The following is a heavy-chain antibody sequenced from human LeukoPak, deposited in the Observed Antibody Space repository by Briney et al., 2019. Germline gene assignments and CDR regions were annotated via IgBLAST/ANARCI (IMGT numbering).Heavy chain of an antibody. CDR2: IWYDGSNK. V-gene: IGHV3-33*01. Sequence: GGSLRLSCAASGFTFSSYGMHWVRQAPGKGLEWVAVIWYDGSNKYYADSVKGRFTISRDNSKNTLYLQMNSLRAEDTAVYYCARDNIVVVPAATHNWFDPWGQGTLVTVSS. J-gene: IGHJ5*02. CDR3: ARDNIVVVPAATHNWFDP. D-gene: IGHD2-2*01. CDR1: GFTFSSYG.